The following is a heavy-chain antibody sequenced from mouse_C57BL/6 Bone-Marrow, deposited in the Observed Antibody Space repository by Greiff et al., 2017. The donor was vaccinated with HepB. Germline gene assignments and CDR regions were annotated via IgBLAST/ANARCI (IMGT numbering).Heavy chain of an antibody. CDR3: TKYDSYYERFAY. V-gene: IGHV1-15*01. CDR2: IDPETGGT. Sequence: VQLQQSGAELVRPGASVTLSCKASGYTFTDYEMHWVKQTPVHGLEWIGAIDPETGGTAYNQKFKGKAILTADKSSSTAYMELRSLTSEDSAVYYCTKYDSYYERFAYWGQGTLVTVSA. J-gene: IGHJ3*01. CDR1: GYTFTDYE. D-gene: IGHD2-3*01.